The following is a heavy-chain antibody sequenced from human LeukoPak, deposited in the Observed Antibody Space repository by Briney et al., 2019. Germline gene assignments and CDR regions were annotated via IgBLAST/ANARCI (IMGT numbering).Heavy chain of an antibody. J-gene: IGHJ3*02. CDR1: GGSISSYY. V-gene: IGHV4-59*01. CDR2: IYYSGST. Sequence: PSETLSLTCTVSGGSISSYYWSWIRQPPGKGLEWVGYIYYSGSTNYNPSLKSRVTISVYTSKDQFSLKLSSVTAADTAVYYCARAATDAFDIWGQGTMVTVSS. CDR3: ARAATDAFDI.